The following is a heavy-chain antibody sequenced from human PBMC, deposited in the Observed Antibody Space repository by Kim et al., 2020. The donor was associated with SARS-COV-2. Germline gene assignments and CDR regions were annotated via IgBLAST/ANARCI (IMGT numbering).Heavy chain of an antibody. D-gene: IGHD2-8*01. CDR3: AKLYCTGWSVRDYYYYTMDV. V-gene: IGHV3-23*01. CDR1: GFTFSSYA. Sequence: GGSLRLSCAASGFTFSSYAMGWVRQAPGKGLEWVSLISGSARTTYYTDSVKGRFTISRDNAKNTLYLQMSSLRAEDTAIYFCAKLYCTGWSVRDYYYYTMDVSSHGTAVTVSS. J-gene: IGHJ6*02. CDR2: ISGSARTT.